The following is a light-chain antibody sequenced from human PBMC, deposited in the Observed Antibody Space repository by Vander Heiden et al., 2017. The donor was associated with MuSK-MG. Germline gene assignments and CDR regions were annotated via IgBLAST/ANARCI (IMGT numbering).Light chain of an antibody. CDR3: QSYDSSLSGLV. Sequence: QSVLTQPPSVSAAPGQRVTISCTGSSSNIGAGYDVHWYQQLPGTAPKLLIYGNSNRRSGVPDRFSGSKSGTSASLAITGLQAEDEADYYCQSYDSSLSGLVFGGGTKLTVL. J-gene: IGLJ2*01. CDR1: SSNIGAGYD. V-gene: IGLV1-40*01. CDR2: GNS.